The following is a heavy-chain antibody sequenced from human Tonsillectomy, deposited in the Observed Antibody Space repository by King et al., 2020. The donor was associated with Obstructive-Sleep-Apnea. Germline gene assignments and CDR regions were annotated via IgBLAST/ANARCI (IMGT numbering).Heavy chain of an antibody. V-gene: IGHV3-11*01. CDR3: TTLSYSSIDY. Sequence: QVQLVESGGGLVKPGGSLRLSCAASGFTFSDYYMTWIRQAPGKGLELLSYISESGSNTYYAESVKGRFTISRDSAKNSLYLQMTSLRAEDTALYYCTTLSYSSIDYWGQGTLVTVSS. CDR1: GFTFSDYY. CDR2: ISESGSNT. J-gene: IGHJ4*02. D-gene: IGHD6-13*01.